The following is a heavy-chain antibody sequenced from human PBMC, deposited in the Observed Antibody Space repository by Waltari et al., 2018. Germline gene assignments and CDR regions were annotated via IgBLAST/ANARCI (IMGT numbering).Heavy chain of an antibody. V-gene: IGHV3-74*01. CDR2: INSDESRT. J-gene: IGHJ4*02. CDR3: ARGEYQLLGAY. CDR1: GFTFSSYW. D-gene: IGHD2-2*01. Sequence: EVQLVESGGGLVQPGGSLRLSCAASGFTFSSYWMHWVRQATGKGLVWVSRINSDESRTSYADSVKGRFTISRDNAENTLYLQMNSLRVEDTAVYYCARGEYQLLGAYWGQGTLVTVSS.